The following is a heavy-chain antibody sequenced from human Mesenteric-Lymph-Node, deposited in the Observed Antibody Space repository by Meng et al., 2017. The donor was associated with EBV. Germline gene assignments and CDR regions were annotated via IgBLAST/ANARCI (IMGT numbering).Heavy chain of an antibody. Sequence: HAQLEDACPGVVDPSETPPLTCTLSGVSISSYYWSGIRQPPGKGLEWIGYIYSSGSTNYNPSLKSRGTISFDTSKNNLALQLISVTAADTAVYYCSRDLLCSGGSCYGYWGQGTLVTVSS. J-gene: IGHJ4*02. CDR2: IYSSGST. D-gene: IGHD2-15*01. CDR3: SRDLLCSGGSCYGY. V-gene: IGHV4-59*01. CDR1: GVSISSYY.